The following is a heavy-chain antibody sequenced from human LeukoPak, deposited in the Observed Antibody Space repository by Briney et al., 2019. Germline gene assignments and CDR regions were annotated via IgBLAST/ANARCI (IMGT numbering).Heavy chain of an antibody. CDR1: GFTFTSYG. D-gene: IGHD6-19*01. J-gene: IGHJ4*02. Sequence: GGSLRLSCTASGFTFTSYGMNWVRQAPGKGLEWVAFIRYDGSKKYSADSVKGRFTISRDNSKNTLYLQMNSLRAEDTAVYYCLRRSAVAYFDYWGQGTLVTVSS. CDR3: LRRSAVAYFDY. V-gene: IGHV3-30*02. CDR2: IRYDGSKK.